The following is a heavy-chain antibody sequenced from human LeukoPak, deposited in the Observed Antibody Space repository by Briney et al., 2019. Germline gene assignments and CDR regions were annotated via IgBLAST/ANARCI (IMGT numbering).Heavy chain of an antibody. J-gene: IGHJ4*02. CDR1: GGSFNGFY. CDR3: ATGLGEGYPDS. D-gene: IGHD5-24*01. CDR2: INHSRGT. V-gene: IGHV4-34*01. Sequence: PSETLSLTCAVHGGSFNGFYWTWMRQPPGKGPEWIGEINHSRGTSYTASLWSRVTISQDTSKNQFSLKLTSVTAADTAVYYCATGLGEGYPDSWGQGTLVIVSS.